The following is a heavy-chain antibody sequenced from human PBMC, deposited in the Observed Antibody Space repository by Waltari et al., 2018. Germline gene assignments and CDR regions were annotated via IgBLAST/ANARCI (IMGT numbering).Heavy chain of an antibody. J-gene: IGHJ5*02. Sequence: QITLKESGPTLVKPTQTLTLTCTFSGFSLSTSGVGVGWIRQPPGKALEWLALIYWDDDKRYSPSLKSRLTITKDTSKNQVVLTMTNMDPVDTATYYCAHRLRFGEQDSNWFDPWGQGTLVTVSS. CDR1: GFSLSTSGVG. CDR3: AHRLRFGEQDSNWFDP. D-gene: IGHD3-10*01. V-gene: IGHV2-5*02. CDR2: IYWDDDK.